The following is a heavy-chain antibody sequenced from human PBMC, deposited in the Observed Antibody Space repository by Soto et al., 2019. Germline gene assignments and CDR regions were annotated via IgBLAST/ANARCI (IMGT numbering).Heavy chain of an antibody. J-gene: IGHJ4*02. Sequence: QVQLVQSGAEVKKPGASGKVSGKAPGYSFTGNGIPWGGQAPGQGLEGLGWISAYNGDTNYAQKFQGRITMTTDASTRTAYMDLRSLGFDDTALYYCARDRDYVWGSYRHTSDYWGQGTLLTVSS. D-gene: IGHD3-16*02. V-gene: IGHV1-18*01. CDR1: GYSFTGNG. CDR3: ARDRDYVWGSYRHTSDY. CDR2: ISAYNGDT.